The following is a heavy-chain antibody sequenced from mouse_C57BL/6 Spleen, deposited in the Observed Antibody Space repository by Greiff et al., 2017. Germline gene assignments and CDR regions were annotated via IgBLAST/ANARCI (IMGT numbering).Heavy chain of an antibody. J-gene: IGHJ3*01. CDR3: ARRGDYDQSWFAY. CDR2: INPYNGGT. V-gene: IGHV1-19*01. CDR1: GYTFTDYY. Sequence: VQLQQSGPVLVKPGASVKMSCKASGYTFTDYYMNWVKQSHGKSLEWIGVINPYNGGTSYNQKFKGKATLTVDKSSSTAYMELNSLTSEDSAVYSCARRGDYDQSWFAYWGQGTLVTVSA. D-gene: IGHD2-4*01.